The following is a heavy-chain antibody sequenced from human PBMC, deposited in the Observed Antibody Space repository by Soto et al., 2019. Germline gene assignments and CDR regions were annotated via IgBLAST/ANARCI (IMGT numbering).Heavy chain of an antibody. CDR3: AKHFDSGCPDY. J-gene: IGHJ4*02. D-gene: IGHD6-19*01. Sequence: EVQLLESGGGLVQPGGSLRLSCAASGFTFSSYALSWVRQAPGKGLEWVSIIGDSGGSTFYADSVKGRRTISRDNSKNTLYLQMNNLRAEDTAVYYCAKHFDSGCPDYWGQGTLVAVSS. CDR1: GFTFSSYA. V-gene: IGHV3-23*01. CDR2: IGDSGGST.